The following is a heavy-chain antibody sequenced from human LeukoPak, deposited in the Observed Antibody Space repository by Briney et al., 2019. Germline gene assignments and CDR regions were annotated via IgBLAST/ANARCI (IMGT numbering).Heavy chain of an antibody. CDR2: IYPGDTDT. CDR3: ARLPSPVSYYFDY. V-gene: IGHV5-51*01. Sequence: AGESLKISCKGSGFRFTTSWIGWVRQMPGKGLEWMGIIYPGDTDTRYSPSFQGQVTMSADKSVSTAYLQWSSLKASDTAMYYCARLPSPVSYYFDYWGQGVLVTVSS. CDR1: GFRFTTSW. J-gene: IGHJ4*02.